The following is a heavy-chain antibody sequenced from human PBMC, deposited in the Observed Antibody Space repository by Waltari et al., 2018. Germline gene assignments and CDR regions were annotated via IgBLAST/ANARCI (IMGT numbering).Heavy chain of an antibody. J-gene: IGHJ4*02. V-gene: IGHV3-33*01. CDR1: GFTLSSYG. CDR3: ARGVVVAPPDY. Sequence: QVHLVESGGGVVQPGRSLRLSCAASGFTLSSYGIHWVRQAPGKGLEWVAVIWYYGTNTYYGDSVKGRFTISRDNSKNTVFLQMNSLRVEDTAVYYCARGVVVAPPDYWGQGTLVTVSS. CDR2: IWYYGTNT. D-gene: IGHD2-15*01.